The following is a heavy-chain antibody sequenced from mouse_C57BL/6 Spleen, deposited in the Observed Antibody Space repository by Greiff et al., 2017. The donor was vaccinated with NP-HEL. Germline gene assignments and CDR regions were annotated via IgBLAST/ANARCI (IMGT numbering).Heavy chain of an antibody. CDR2: IHPNSGST. D-gene: IGHD1-1*01. Sequence: QVQLQQPGAELVKPGASVKLSCKASGYTFTSYWMHWGKQRPGQGLEWIGMIHPNSGSTNYNEKFKSKATLTVDKSSSTAYMQLSSLTSEDSAVYYCARSGYYGSSSNWYFDVWGTGTTVTVSS. CDR1: GYTFTSYW. J-gene: IGHJ1*03. CDR3: ARSGYYGSSSNWYFDV. V-gene: IGHV1-64*01.